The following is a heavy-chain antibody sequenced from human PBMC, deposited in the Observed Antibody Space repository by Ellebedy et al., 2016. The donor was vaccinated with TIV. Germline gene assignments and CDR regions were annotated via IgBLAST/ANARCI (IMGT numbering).Heavy chain of an antibody. CDR2: VSFDVNKK. Sequence: PGGSLRLSCAGSGFTFSNHGMHWVRQSPRKGLEWVAIVSFDVNKKFYSDSVKGRFTISRDNSKNTLYLDMTNLGVEDTAVYYCARDLTQYASGAGLSDSWGQGTLVTVS. V-gene: IGHV3-30*03. D-gene: IGHD2-2*01. CDR3: ARDLTQYASGAGLSDS. CDR1: GFTFSNHG. J-gene: IGHJ4*02.